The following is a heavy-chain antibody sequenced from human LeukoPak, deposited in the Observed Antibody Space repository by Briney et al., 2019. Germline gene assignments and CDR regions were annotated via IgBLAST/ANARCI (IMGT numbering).Heavy chain of an antibody. CDR3: ARRSVAYSYDSSGYSPVYYFDY. Sequence: SETLSLTCTVSGGSISSSSYYWGWIRQPPGKGLEWIGSIYYSGSTYYNPSLKSRVTISVDTSKNQFSLKLSSVTAEDTAVYYCARRSVAYSYDSSGYSPVYYFDYWGQGTLVTVSS. V-gene: IGHV4-39*07. J-gene: IGHJ4*02. CDR1: GGSISSSSYY. D-gene: IGHD3-22*01. CDR2: IYYSGST.